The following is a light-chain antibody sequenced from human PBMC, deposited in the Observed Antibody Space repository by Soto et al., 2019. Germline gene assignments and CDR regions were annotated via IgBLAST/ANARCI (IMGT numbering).Light chain of an antibody. V-gene: IGKV1-39*01. CDR3: QQSFSPLPIT. Sequence: DIQMSQSPSSLSASIGDRVTITCRASQNIYNYLNWYQQKPAEAHKLLIFTASSLRSGVPSRFRGSGSGTDFTLTITTLQPEDFATYYCQQSFSPLPITFGQGTRLE. J-gene: IGKJ5*01. CDR1: QNIYNY. CDR2: TAS.